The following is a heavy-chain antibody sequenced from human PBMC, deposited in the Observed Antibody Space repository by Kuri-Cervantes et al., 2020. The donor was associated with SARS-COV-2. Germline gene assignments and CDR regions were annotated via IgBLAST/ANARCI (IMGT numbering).Heavy chain of an antibody. D-gene: IGHD5-12*01. Sequence: GGSLRLSCAASGFTFDDYAMHWVRQAPGKGLEWVSGISWNSGSIGYADSVKGRFTISRDNAKNSLYLQMNSLRAEDTAVYYCARETSGYEYYFDYWGQGTLVTVSS. CDR1: GFTFDDYA. CDR2: ISWNSGSI. CDR3: ARETSGYEYYFDY. J-gene: IGHJ4*02. V-gene: IGHV3-9*01.